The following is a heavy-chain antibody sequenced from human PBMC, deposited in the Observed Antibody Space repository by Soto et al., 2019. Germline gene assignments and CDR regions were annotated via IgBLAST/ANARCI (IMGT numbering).Heavy chain of an antibody. CDR1: GGSLSSYY. Sequence: SETLSLTCTVSGGSLSSYYWSWIRQPPGKGLEWIGEINHSGSTNYNPSLKSRVTISVDTSKNQLSLKLSSVTAADTAVYYCARGRRRLIWVGELFPFDYWGQGTLVTVSS. CDR3: ARGRRRLIWVGELFPFDY. CDR2: INHSGST. V-gene: IGHV4-34*01. J-gene: IGHJ4*02. D-gene: IGHD3-10*01.